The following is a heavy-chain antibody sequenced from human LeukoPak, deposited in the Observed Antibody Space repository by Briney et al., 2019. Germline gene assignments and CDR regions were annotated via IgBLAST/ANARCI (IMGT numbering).Heavy chain of an antibody. CDR3: AARPGEVAVPYDY. CDR2: ISRGGDVT. J-gene: IGHJ4*02. CDR1: GFTFSTYA. V-gene: IGHV3-23*01. Sequence: GGSLRLSCAASGFTFSTYAMTWVRQAPGKGLEWVSLISRGGDVTYYADSVKGRFTISRDSSKNTLYLQMHSLRAEDTAVYYCAARPGEVAVPYDYWGQGTLVTVSS. D-gene: IGHD2-15*01.